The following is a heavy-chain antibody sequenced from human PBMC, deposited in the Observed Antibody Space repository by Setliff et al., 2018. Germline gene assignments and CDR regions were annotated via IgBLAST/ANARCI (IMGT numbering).Heavy chain of an antibody. CDR3: ARIRLCGGRVICPPGRYVDV. CDR1: GFTFSSYA. CDR2: ISNSGGYT. D-gene: IGHD2-15*01. Sequence: GGSLRLSCAASGFTFSSYAMSWVRQAPGEGLEWGSSISNSGGYTYYADSVKGRFTISRDNSKNTLYLQMNGLKTEDRDVYYCARIRLCGGRVICPPGRYVDVWGKGTTVTVSS. J-gene: IGHJ6*03. V-gene: IGHV3-23*01.